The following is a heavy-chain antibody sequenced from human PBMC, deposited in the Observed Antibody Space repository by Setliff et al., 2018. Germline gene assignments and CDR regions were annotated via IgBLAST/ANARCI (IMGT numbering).Heavy chain of an antibody. CDR1: GFTPSMYG. D-gene: IGHD3-22*01. V-gene: IGHV3-30*02. Sequence: PGGSLRLSCAASGFTPSMYGVHWVRQAPGKGLEWVSYIRQDGSNENYADTVKGRFTITGNNSRNTLFLQMNSLRAEDTGVYYCAKDTHYYASSGYYCFDYWGQGTLVTVSS. CDR3: AKDTHYYASSGYYCFDY. CDR2: IRQDGSNE. J-gene: IGHJ4*02.